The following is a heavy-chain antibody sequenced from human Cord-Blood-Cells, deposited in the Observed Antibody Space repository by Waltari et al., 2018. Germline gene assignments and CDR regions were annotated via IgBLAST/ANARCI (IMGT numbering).Heavy chain of an antibody. J-gene: IGHJ5*02. V-gene: IGHV1-2*04. CDR2: INPNSGGT. Sequence: QVQLVQSGAEGKTPGASVKVSCKASGYTFTGYYIHWVRQAPGQGLEWMGWINPNSGGTNYAQKFQGWVTMTRDTSISTAYMELSRLRSDDTAVYYCARAGSAGSWYPNWFDPWGQGTLVTVSS. CDR1: GYTFTGYY. D-gene: IGHD6-13*01. CDR3: ARAGSAGSWYPNWFDP.